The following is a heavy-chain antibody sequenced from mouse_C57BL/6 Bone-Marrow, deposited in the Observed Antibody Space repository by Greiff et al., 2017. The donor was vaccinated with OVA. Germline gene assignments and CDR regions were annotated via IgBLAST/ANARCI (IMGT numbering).Heavy chain of an antibody. V-gene: IGHV1-81*01. J-gene: IGHJ1*03. Sequence: VHLVESGAELARPGASVKLSCKASGYTFTSYGISWVKQRTGQGLEWIGEIYPRSGNTYYNEKFKGKATLTADKSSSTAYMELRSLTSEDSAVYFCARNPYYGSSYGYFDVWGTGTTVTVSS. CDR3: ARNPYYGSSYGYFDV. D-gene: IGHD1-1*01. CDR1: GYTFTSYG. CDR2: IYPRSGNT.